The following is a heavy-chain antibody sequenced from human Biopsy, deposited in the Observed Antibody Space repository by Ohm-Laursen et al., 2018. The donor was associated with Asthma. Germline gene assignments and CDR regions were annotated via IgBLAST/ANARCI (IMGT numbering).Heavy chain of an antibody. CDR2: ISWNSGSI. J-gene: IGHJ4*02. CDR3: ARDGTDMNEAMPKDY. D-gene: IGHD2-2*01. Sequence: SLRLSCSASGFTFDDYAMHWVRQAPGKGLEWVPGISWNSGSIGYADSVKGRFTISRDNAKNSLYLQMNSLRAEDTAVYYCARDGTDMNEAMPKDYWGQGTLVTVSS. V-gene: IGHV3-9*01. CDR1: GFTFDDYA.